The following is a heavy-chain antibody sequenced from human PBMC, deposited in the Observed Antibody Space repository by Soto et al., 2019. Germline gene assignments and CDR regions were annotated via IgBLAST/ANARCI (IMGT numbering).Heavy chain of an antibody. CDR2: INHSGST. CDR3: ARGPGITMVRGVMYGYYYYYGMDV. V-gene: IGHV4-34*01. CDR1: GGSFCGYY. D-gene: IGHD3-10*01. Sequence: SETPSITCAVCGGSFCGYYWIWIRQQPGKGLEWIGEINHSGSTNYNPSLKSRVNISVDTSKNQFSLKLSSVTAADTAVYYCARGPGITMVRGVMYGYYYYYGMDVWGQGTTVTVSS. J-gene: IGHJ6*02.